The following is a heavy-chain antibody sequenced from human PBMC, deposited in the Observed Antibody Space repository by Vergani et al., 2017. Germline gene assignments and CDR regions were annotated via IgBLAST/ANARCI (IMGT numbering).Heavy chain of an antibody. J-gene: IGHJ2*01. CDR2: IIPILGIA. V-gene: IGHV1-69*02. Sequence: QVQLVQSGAEVKKPGSSVKVSCKASGGTFSSYTISWMRQAPGQGLEWMGRIIPILGIANYAQKFQGRVTITADESTSTAYMELSSLRSEDTAVYYCAGVNGEWYIGLWGRGTLVPVSS. CDR3: AGVNGEWYIGL. CDR1: GGTFSSYT. D-gene: IGHD3-10*01.